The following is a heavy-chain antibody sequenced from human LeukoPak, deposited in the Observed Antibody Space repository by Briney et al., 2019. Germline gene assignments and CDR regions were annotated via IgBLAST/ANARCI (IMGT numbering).Heavy chain of an antibody. CDR3: ARDGIQPLAFDI. Sequence: ASVKVSCKASGYTFTSYYMHWVRQAPGQGLEWMGIINPSGGSTSYAQKFQGRVTMTRDTSTSTVYMELSSVRSEDTAVYYCARDGIQPLAFDIWGQGTMVTVSS. J-gene: IGHJ3*02. V-gene: IGHV1-46*01. CDR1: GYTFTSYY. D-gene: IGHD5-18*01. CDR2: INPSGGST.